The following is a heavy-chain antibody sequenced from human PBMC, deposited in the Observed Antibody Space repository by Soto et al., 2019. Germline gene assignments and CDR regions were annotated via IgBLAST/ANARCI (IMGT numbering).Heavy chain of an antibody. Sequence: QITLKESGPTLVKPTQTLTLTCTFSGFSLSTSGVGVGWIRQPPGKALEWLALIYWDDDKRYSPSLKSRLTITKDTSKNQVVLTLTHMDPVDTATYYCAHKRGYYDFWSGYATWGQGTLVTVSS. CDR3: AHKRGYYDFWSGYAT. J-gene: IGHJ5*02. V-gene: IGHV2-5*02. CDR2: IYWDDDK. CDR1: GFSLSTSGVG. D-gene: IGHD3-3*01.